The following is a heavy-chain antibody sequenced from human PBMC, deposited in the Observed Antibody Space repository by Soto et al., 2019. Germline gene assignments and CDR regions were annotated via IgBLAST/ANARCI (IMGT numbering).Heavy chain of an antibody. CDR2: VDSAGSGT. V-gene: IGHV3-74*01. Sequence: VPLVESGGGSVQPGGSLRPSCVASGINFSGFWMHWVRQVPGKGLEWVARVDSAGSGTSYADFVKGRFTVSRDNAKNTVSLQMDSLRVEDTAVYYCATVFEHWGQGIPVTVSS. J-gene: IGHJ4*02. CDR1: GINFSGFW. CDR3: ATVFEH.